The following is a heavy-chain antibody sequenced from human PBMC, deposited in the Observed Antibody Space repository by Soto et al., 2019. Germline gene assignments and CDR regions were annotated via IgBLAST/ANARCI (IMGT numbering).Heavy chain of an antibody. V-gene: IGHV3-30*18. Sequence: GGSLRLSCAASGFTFSTYGMHWVRQAPGKGLEWVAVISYDGNNKYYADSVKGRFTISRDTSNNTLYLQMNSLRAEDSAVYYCAKDSPPYCGSTTFYMYYFDYWGQGTLVTVSS. D-gene: IGHD2-2*02. CDR2: ISYDGNNK. CDR1: GFTFSTYG. CDR3: AKDSPPYCGSTTFYMYYFDY. J-gene: IGHJ4*02.